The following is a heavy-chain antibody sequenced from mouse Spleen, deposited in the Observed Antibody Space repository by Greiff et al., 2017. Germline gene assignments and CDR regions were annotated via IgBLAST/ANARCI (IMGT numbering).Heavy chain of an antibody. CDR3: ANSYNYYGSSYYFDY. V-gene: IGHV1-69*01. D-gene: IGHD1-1*01. CDR2: IDPSDSYT. CDR1: GYTFTSYW. J-gene: IGHJ2*01. Sequence: QVQLQQPGAELVMPGASVKLSCKASGYTFTSYWMHWVKQRPGQGLEWIGEIDPSDSYTNYNQKFKGKATLTVDKSSSTAYMQLSSLTSEDSAVYYCANSYNYYGSSYYFDYWGQGTTLTVSS.